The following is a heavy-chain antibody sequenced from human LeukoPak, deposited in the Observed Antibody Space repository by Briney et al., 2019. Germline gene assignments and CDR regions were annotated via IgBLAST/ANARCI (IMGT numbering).Heavy chain of an antibody. Sequence: ASVKVSCKASGYTFTGYYMHWLRKAPGQGLEWMGGIIPIFGTANYAQKFQGRVTITADESTSTAYMELSSLRSEDTAVYYCARGAGTMIVTGGAFDIWGQGTMVTVSS. D-gene: IGHD3-22*01. CDR1: GYTFTGYY. J-gene: IGHJ3*02. CDR3: ARGAGTMIVTGGAFDI. V-gene: IGHV1-69*13. CDR2: IIPIFGTA.